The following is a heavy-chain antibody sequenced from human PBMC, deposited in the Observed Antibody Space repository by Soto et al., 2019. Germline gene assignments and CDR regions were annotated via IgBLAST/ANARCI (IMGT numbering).Heavy chain of an antibody. CDR2: ISGSGEST. V-gene: IGHV3-23*01. Sequence: GGSLRLSCEASGFTFSNCDMTWVRQARGKGLEWVSVISGSGESTYYADSVKGRFTISRDNSKNTVYLQMSSLRADDTAIYYCAKVMPFDFWSGPFPRGGVDAWGQGTPVTVSS. J-gene: IGHJ6*02. CDR1: GFTFSNCD. D-gene: IGHD3-3*01. CDR3: AKVMPFDFWSGPFPRGGVDA.